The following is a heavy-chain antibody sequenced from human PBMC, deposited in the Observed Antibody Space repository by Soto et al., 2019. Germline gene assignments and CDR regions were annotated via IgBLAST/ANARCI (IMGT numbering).Heavy chain of an antibody. CDR1: GYTFRSYD. D-gene: IGHD3-10*01. V-gene: IGHV3-13*01. CDR3: ARGSKGTYGTDV. Sequence: VSLRLSCAASGYTFRSYDMHWVRQVTGKGLEWVSVIGSAGDSNYAPSVKGRFTISRENAKNSLYLQMNSLRAGDTAVYYCARGSKGTYGTDVWGQGTTVTVSS. J-gene: IGHJ6*02. CDR2: IGSAGDS.